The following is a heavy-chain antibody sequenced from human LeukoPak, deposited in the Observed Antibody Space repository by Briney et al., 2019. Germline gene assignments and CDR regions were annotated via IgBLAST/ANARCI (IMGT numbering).Heavy chain of an antibody. D-gene: IGHD5-12*01. CDR1: GGSITSSTYY. CDR3: VRQNLLVATSNPTFDY. Sequence: SETLSLTCTVSGGSITSSTYYWGWIRQPPGKGLEWIGSIYYSGTTYYNPSRKSRVTISVDTSKNQFSLKASSVAAADTAVYYCVRQNLLVATSNPTFDYWGQGTLVTVSS. J-gene: IGHJ4*02. CDR2: IYYSGTT. V-gene: IGHV4-39*01.